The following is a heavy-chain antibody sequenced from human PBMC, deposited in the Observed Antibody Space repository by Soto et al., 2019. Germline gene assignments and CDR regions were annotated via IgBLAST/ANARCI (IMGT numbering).Heavy chain of an antibody. CDR2: IYHSGST. D-gene: IGHD6-19*01. Sequence: QLQLQESGSGLVKPSQTLSLTCAVSGGSISSGGYCWSWIRQPPGKGLEWIGYIYHSGSTYYNPSLKSRVTISVDRSKNQFSLKLSSVTAADTAVYYCVRAGGLGAVAADYWGQGTLVTVSS. CDR1: GGSISSGGYC. V-gene: IGHV4-30-2*01. CDR3: VRAGGLGAVAADY. J-gene: IGHJ4*02.